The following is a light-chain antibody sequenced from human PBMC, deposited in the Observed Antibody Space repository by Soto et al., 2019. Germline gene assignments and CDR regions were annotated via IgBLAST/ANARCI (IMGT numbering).Light chain of an antibody. CDR1: QSVNSY. CDR3: QQRRTWPLT. J-gene: IGKJ4*01. CDR2: GAS. Sequence: EIVLTQSPATLSLSPGERATLFCRASQSVNSYLAWYQQKPGQAPRLLIYGASNRAAGIPARFSGSGSGTDFTLTISGLEPEDFAVYYCQQRRTWPLTFGGGTKVEIK. V-gene: IGKV3-11*01.